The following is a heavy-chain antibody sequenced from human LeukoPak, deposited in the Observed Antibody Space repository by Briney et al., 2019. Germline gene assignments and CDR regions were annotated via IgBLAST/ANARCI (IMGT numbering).Heavy chain of an antibody. CDR3: ARDREPWLLGQGFDY. V-gene: IGHV3-30*04. D-gene: IGHD6-19*01. CDR1: GFTFSSYA. J-gene: IGHJ4*02. CDR2: ISYDGSNK. Sequence: GRSLRLSCAACGFTFSSYAMDWVRQAPGKGLEGVAVISYDGSNKYYADSVKGRFTISRDNSQNTLYLQMNSLRAEDTAVYYCARDREPWLLGQGFDYWGQGTLVTVSS.